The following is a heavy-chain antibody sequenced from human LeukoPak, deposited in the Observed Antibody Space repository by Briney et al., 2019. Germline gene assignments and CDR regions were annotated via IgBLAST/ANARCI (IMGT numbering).Heavy chain of an antibody. Sequence: TGGSLRLSCATSGFTFSSYAMTWVRQAPGKGLEWVSLISSSGGTTYYADSVKGRLTISRDNSKNTVYLQVNSLRAEDTAVYFCAKVPRPYCSGGSCYHFNYWGQGTLVTVSS. J-gene: IGHJ4*02. CDR2: ISSSGGTT. CDR3: AKVPRPYCSGGSCYHFNY. CDR1: GFTFSSYA. V-gene: IGHV3-23*01. D-gene: IGHD2-15*01.